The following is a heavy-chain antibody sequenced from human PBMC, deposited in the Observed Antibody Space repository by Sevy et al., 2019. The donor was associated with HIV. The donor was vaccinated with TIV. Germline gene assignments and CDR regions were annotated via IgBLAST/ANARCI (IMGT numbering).Heavy chain of an antibody. J-gene: IGHJ4*02. CDR1: GFTFANYG. CDR3: AREECTQPNDY. V-gene: IGHV3-23*01. Sequence: GGSLRLSCAASGFTFANYGMSWVRQAPGKGLEWVSDFSFGCGRINYADSVKGRFTISRDDSKKTLFLQMNSLRAEDTDTYFCAREECTQPNDYWGQGTMVTVSS. CDR2: FSFGCGRI. D-gene: IGHD2-8*01.